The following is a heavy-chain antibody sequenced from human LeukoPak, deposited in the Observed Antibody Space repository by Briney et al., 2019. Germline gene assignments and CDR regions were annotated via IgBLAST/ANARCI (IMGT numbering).Heavy chain of an antibody. CDR2: ISSSTDYI. Sequence: PGGSLRLSCASSGFTFSTYEMNWVRQAPGKGLEWVSSISSSTDYIYYADSVKGRFTTSRDNAKNALYLQMNSLRSEDTAVYYCARADDFWSGFFDYWGQGTLVTVSS. CDR3: ARADDFWSGFFDY. V-gene: IGHV3-21*01. J-gene: IGHJ4*02. CDR1: GFTFSTYE. D-gene: IGHD3-3*01.